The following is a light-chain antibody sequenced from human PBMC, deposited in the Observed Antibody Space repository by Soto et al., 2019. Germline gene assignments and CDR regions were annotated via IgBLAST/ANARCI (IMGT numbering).Light chain of an antibody. CDR1: QSVNSY. Sequence: EIVLTQSPATLSLSPGERATLSCRASQSVNSYLAWYQQKPGQAPRLLIYDASNRATGIPARFSGRESGTDFTLTISSLEPEDFAVYYCQHRSGFTFGPGTKVDIK. V-gene: IGKV3-11*01. CDR3: QHRSGFT. CDR2: DAS. J-gene: IGKJ3*01.